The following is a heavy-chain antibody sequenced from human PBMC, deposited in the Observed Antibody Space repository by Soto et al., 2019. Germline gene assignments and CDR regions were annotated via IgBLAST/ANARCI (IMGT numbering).Heavy chain of an antibody. Sequence: GGSLRLSCAASGFTFNRSWMHWVRQAPGKGLVWVSRINSDGSDTTYADSVKGRFTISRDNAMNTLYLHMNSLRAEDTAIYYCARPLLYGGNFFDYWGQGALITVSS. CDR2: INSDGSDT. CDR3: ARPLLYGGNFFDY. CDR1: GFTFNRSW. V-gene: IGHV3-74*01. D-gene: IGHD2-15*01. J-gene: IGHJ4*02.